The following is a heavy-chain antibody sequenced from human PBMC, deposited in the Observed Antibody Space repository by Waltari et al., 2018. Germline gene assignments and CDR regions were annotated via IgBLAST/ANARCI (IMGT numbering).Heavy chain of an antibody. CDR1: GVDVSSDW. D-gene: IGHD3-16*01. CDR3: ARGRLWGFDL. CDR2: IKQDASEK. J-gene: IGHJ4*02. Sequence: EEQLVESGGGLVQPGGSLRLSCAASGVDVSSDWMCWVRQAPGKGLEWVANIKQDASEKHYVDSLKGRITVSRDNAKNSLYLDMDSLRAEDTAVYYCARGRLWGFDLWGQGTLVTVSS. V-gene: IGHV3-7*04.